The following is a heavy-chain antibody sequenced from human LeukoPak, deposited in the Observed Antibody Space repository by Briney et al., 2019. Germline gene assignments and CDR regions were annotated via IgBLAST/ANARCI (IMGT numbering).Heavy chain of an antibody. Sequence: SETLSLTCTVSGVSISSGDYYWRWIRHPPGKGLEWIGYTYYSGNTYYNPSLKSRVTISVDTSKNPFSLKLSSVTAADTAVYYCARPYYYDSRIDHWGQGTRVTVSS. CDR3: ARPYYYDSRIDH. CDR2: TYYSGNT. J-gene: IGHJ5*02. V-gene: IGHV4-30-4*01. D-gene: IGHD3-22*01. CDR1: GVSISSGDYY.